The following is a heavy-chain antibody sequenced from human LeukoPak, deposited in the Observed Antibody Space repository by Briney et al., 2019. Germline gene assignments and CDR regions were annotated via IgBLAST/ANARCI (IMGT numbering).Heavy chain of an antibody. CDR1: GYSISSGYF. Sequence: SETLSLTCTVSGYSISSGYFWGWIRQPPGKGLEWIGSIYHGGSTFYNPSLKSRVTISEDTSKNQFSLRLTSVTAADTAVYYCARRGYSYGYRKYYFDYWGQGTLVTVSS. J-gene: IGHJ4*02. CDR2: IYHGGST. V-gene: IGHV4-38-2*02. CDR3: ARRGYSYGYRKYYFDY. D-gene: IGHD5-18*01.